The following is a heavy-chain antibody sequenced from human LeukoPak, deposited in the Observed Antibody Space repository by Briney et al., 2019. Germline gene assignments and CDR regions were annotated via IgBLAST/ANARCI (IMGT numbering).Heavy chain of an antibody. CDR2: IYYSGST. D-gene: IGHD2-2*01. CDR1: GGSINNYY. V-gene: IGHV4-59*12. J-gene: IGHJ6*03. Sequence: SETLSLTRSVSGGSINNYYWSWIRQPPGRGLKWIGYIYYSGSTSYNPSLKSRLTISVDTSNNQFSLKLRSVTAADTGVYFCARGGRSASAYYYMDVWGRGTTVTVSS. CDR3: ARGGRSASAYYYMDV.